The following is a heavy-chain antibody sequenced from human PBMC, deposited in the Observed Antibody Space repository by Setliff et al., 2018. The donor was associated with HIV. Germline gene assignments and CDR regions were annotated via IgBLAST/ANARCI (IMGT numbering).Heavy chain of an antibody. CDR3: ARFYGSYDVGGFDI. CDR2: MNPDGSNT. J-gene: IGHJ3*02. V-gene: IGHV5-51*01. Sequence: PGESLTISCKGSGYSFITYWIGWVRQRPGKGLEWMGIMNPDGSNTRYSPSFQGQVTISVDESISTAYLQWSSPKASDTAFYYCARFYGSYDVGGFDIWGQGTKVTVSS. CDR1: GYSFITYW. D-gene: IGHD3-16*01.